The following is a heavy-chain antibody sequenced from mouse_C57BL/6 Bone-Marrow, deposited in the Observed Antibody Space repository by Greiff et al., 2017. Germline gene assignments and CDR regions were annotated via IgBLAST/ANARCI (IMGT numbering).Heavy chain of an antibody. CDR2: IDPENGDT. CDR3: TTSITTGY. V-gene: IGHV14-4*01. D-gene: IGHD1-2*01. J-gene: IGHJ2*01. CDR1: GFNIKDDY. Sequence: VQLQQSGAELVRPGASVKLSCTASGFNIKDDYMHWVKQRPEQGLEWIEWIDPENGDTEYASKFQGKATITADTSSNTAYLQLRSLTSEDTAVYYCTTSITTGYWGQGTTLTVSS.